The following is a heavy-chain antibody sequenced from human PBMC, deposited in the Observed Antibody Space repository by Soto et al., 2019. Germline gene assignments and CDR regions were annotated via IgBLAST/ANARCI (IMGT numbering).Heavy chain of an antibody. Sequence: ASVKVSCKASGYTFTSYGISWVRQAPGQGLEWMGWISAYNGNTNYAQKLQGRVTMTTDTSTSTAYMELRSLRSDDTAVYYCAREAELAVGGWLAHASRFDPWGRGTLVTVSS. V-gene: IGHV1-18*01. D-gene: IGHD5-12*01. CDR1: GYTFTSYG. CDR2: ISAYNGNT. CDR3: AREAELAVGGWLAHASRFDP. J-gene: IGHJ5*02.